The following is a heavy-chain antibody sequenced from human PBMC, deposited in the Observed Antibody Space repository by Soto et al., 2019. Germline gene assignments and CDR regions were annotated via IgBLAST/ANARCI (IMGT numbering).Heavy chain of an antibody. V-gene: IGHV1-3*01. CDR3: ARIKWGLDHYSGMDV. Sequence: ASVKVSCKASGYTFTTYAMHWVRQAPGQRLEWMGWINAGNGNTKYSQKFQGRVTITRDTSASTAYMELSSLRSEDTAVLYCARIKWGLDHYSGMDVWGQGTAVTVSS. CDR2: INAGNGNT. D-gene: IGHD4-4*01. CDR1: GYTFTTYA. J-gene: IGHJ6*02.